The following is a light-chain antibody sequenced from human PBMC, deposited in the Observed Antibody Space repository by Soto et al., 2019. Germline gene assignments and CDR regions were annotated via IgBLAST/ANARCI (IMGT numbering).Light chain of an antibody. J-gene: IGKJ5*01. CDR3: QQRTRWPMT. V-gene: IGKV3-11*01. CDR1: QSVSYY. CDR2: DGS. Sequence: EIVLTQSPGTLSLSPGERATLSCRASQSVSYYLAWYQQKPGQAPRPLIYDGSKRAAGVPDRISGDGSGTDYTLTISSLEPEDFAVYYCQQRTRWPMTFGQGTRLEIK.